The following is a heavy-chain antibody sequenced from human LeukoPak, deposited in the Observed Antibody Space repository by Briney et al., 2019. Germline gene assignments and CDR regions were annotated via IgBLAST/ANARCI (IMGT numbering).Heavy chain of an antibody. CDR1: GYTFTGYY. CDR3: ARDVSDGGTNWFDP. J-gene: IGHJ5*02. CDR2: INPNSGGP. D-gene: IGHD1-1*01. Sequence: ASVKVSCKASGYTFTGYYIHWVRQAPGQGLEWMGWINPNSGGPNYAQKFQGRVTMTRDTSIITAYMEMSRLRADDPAVYYCARDVSDGGTNWFDPWGQGTLVTVSS. V-gene: IGHV1-2*02.